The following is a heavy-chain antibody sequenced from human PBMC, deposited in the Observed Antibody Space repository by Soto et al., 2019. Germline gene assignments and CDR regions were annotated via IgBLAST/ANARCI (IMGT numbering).Heavy chain of an antibody. J-gene: IGHJ3*02. CDR1: GYTFTSYG. CDR3: ARDQCSGWYGAGHDAFDI. CDR2: ISAYNGNT. Sequence: GASVKVSCKASGYTFTSYGISWVRQAPGQGLEWMGWISAYNGNTNYAQKLQGRVTMTTDTSTSTAYMELRSLRSDDTAVYYCARDQCSGWYGAGHDAFDIWGQGTMVTVSS. D-gene: IGHD6-19*01. V-gene: IGHV1-18*01.